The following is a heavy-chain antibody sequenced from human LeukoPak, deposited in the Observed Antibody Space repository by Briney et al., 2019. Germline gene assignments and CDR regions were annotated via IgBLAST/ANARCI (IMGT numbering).Heavy chain of an antibody. CDR3: ARDWRPGIAVAGTGYYYGMDV. Sequence: SETLSLTCTVSGGSISSYYWSWIRQPPGKGLEWIGYIYYSGSTNYNPSLKSRVTISVETSKNQFSLKLSSVTAADTAVYYCARDWRPGIAVAGTGYYYGMDVWGQGTTVTVSS. CDR1: GGSISSYY. D-gene: IGHD6-19*01. J-gene: IGHJ6*02. CDR2: IYYSGST. V-gene: IGHV4-59*01.